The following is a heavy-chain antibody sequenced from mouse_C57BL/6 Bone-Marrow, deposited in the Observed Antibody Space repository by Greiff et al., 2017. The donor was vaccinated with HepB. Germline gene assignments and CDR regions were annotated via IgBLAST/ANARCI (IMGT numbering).Heavy chain of an antibody. CDR2: INPNNGGT. CDR3: ARDWDSVYFDY. V-gene: IGHV1-26*01. J-gene: IGHJ2*01. D-gene: IGHD4-1*01. Sequence: VQLQQSGPELVKPGASVKISCKASGYTFTDYYMNWVKQSHGKSLEWIGDINPNNGGTSYNQKFKGKATLTVDKSSSTAYMELRSLTSEDSAVYYCARDWDSVYFDYWGQGTTLTVSS. CDR1: GYTFTDYY.